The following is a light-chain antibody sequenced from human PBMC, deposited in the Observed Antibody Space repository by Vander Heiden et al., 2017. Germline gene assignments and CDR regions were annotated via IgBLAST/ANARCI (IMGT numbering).Light chain of an antibody. V-gene: IGLV3-1*01. CDR3: QAWDSSTGV. CDR1: KLGDKF. Sequence: HELPQPPSVSVSPGQTAIITCAGDKLGDKFASWYQQKPGQSPVLVIYQDSKRPSGIPERFSGSNSGNTATLTISGTQAMDEADYYCQAWDSSTGVFGGGTKLTVL. CDR2: QDS. J-gene: IGLJ2*01.